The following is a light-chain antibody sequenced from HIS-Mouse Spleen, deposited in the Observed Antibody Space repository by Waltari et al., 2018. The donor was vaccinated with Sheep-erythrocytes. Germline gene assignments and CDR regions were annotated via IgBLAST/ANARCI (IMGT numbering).Light chain of an antibody. Sequence: SYELTQPPSVSVSPGQTASITCSGDKLGDTYACWYQQNPGQSPVLVIYQDSKRPSGIPERFSGSNSGNTATLTISGTQAMDEADYYCQAWDSSTVVFGGGTKLTVL. V-gene: IGLV3-1*01. CDR3: QAWDSSTVV. J-gene: IGLJ2*01. CDR1: KLGDTY. CDR2: QDS.